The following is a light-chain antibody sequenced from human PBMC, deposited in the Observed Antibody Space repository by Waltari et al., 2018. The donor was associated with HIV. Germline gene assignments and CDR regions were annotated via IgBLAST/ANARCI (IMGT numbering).Light chain of an antibody. CDR2: DAN. Sequence: QSALTPPASVSASLGPSLTISCITTSTAFTTSDSVSWYQHHPGKATQLVIYDANVRPSGAPFRFSGSKSGNTASLIISDVQPEDEAHYYCSSYFSPGGLVFGGGTKLTVL. CDR3: SSYFSPGGLV. V-gene: IGLV2-14*01. J-gene: IGLJ3*02. CDR1: STAFTTSDS.